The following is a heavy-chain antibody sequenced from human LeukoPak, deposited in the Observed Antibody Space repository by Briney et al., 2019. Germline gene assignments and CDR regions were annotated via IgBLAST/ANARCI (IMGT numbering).Heavy chain of an antibody. Sequence: GGSLRLSCAASGFTFSSYAMSWVRQAPGKGLKWVSTITTGGPNTYYADSVKGRFTVSRDDSKNTLYLQMNSLRAEDTAVYYCAKDRANWAIDDWGQGTQVTVSS. CDR3: AKDRANWAIDD. CDR2: ITTGGPNT. CDR1: GFTFSSYA. J-gene: IGHJ4*02. V-gene: IGHV3-23*01. D-gene: IGHD3-16*01.